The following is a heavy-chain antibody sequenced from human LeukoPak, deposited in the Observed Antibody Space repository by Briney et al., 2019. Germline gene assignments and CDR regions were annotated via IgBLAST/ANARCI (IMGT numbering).Heavy chain of an antibody. J-gene: IGHJ4*02. D-gene: IGHD3-22*01. CDR1: GFTFSSYS. Sequence: GGSLRLSCAASGFTFSSYSMNWVRQAPGKGLEWVSSISSSSSYIYYADSVKGRFTISRDNAKNSLYLQMNSLRAEDTAVYYCARDWYYYDSSGYHIPDYWGQGTLVTVSS. CDR2: ISSSSSYI. CDR3: ARDWYYYDSSGYHIPDY. V-gene: IGHV3-21*04.